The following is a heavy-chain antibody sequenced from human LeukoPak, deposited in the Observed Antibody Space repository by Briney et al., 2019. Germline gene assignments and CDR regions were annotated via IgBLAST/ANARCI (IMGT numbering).Heavy chain of an antibody. Sequence: SETLSLTCTVSGGSISSDYRSWGPQPPGKGLERSGHIYYSGGTTYNPSIKGRVTISVDPSKNQFPLTLSSVTAAQTAVYYCARDGRRRRFMRSPSQVWWFAPWGQGTLVTVSS. CDR1: GGSISSDY. J-gene: IGHJ5*02. D-gene: IGHD3-16*01. CDR3: ARDGRRRRFMRSPSQVWWFAP. CDR2: IYYSGGT. V-gene: IGHV4-59*12.